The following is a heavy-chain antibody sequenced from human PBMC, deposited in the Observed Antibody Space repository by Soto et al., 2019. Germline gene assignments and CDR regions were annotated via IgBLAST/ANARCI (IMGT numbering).Heavy chain of an antibody. CDR1: GFTFNNFA. CDR3: AKVPYYCGGGSCPKADY. Sequence: QVQLVESGGGVAKPGRPLRLSCAASGFTFNNFARPWFPQAPAKGLEWVEVIPSVGIDENYADPVKGRFTISRDDSKNTLYLQMNSLRPEDTAVYYCAKVPYYCGGGSCPKADYWGQGTLVTVSS. CDR2: IPSVGIDE. J-gene: IGHJ4*02. D-gene: IGHD2-15*01. V-gene: IGHV3-30*18.